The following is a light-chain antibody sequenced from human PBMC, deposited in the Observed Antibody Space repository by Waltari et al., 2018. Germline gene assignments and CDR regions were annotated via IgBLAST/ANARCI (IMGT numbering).Light chain of an antibody. Sequence: EIVLTQSPATLSLSPGERATLSCRASQSVSSYLAWYQQKPGQAPRRLIYAASDRGTGIPARFSGSGAGTEFTLTISSLEPEDFAVYYCQQRSTWPLTFGGGTKVEIK. J-gene: IGKJ4*01. CDR2: AAS. V-gene: IGKV3-11*01. CDR1: QSVSSY. CDR3: QQRSTWPLT.